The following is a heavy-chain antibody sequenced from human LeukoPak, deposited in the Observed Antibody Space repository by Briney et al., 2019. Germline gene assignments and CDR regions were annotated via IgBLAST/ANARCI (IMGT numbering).Heavy chain of an antibody. CDR1: GGTFSSYA. V-gene: IGHV1-69*01. CDR2: IIPIFGTA. J-gene: IGHJ4*02. CDR3: ARSGNVLLWFGDLDY. Sequence: GASVKVSCKASGGTFSSYAISWVRQAPGQGLEWMGGIIPIFGTANYAQKFQGRVTITADESTSTAYMELSSLRSEDTAVYYCARSGNVLLWFGDLDYWGQGTLVTVSS. D-gene: IGHD3-10*01.